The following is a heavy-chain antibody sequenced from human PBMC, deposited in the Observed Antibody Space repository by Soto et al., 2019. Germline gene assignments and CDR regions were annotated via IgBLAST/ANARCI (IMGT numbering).Heavy chain of an antibody. V-gene: IGHV3-21*01. J-gene: IGHJ4*02. CDR2: ISSSSSYI. Sequence: EVQLVESGGGLVKPGGSLRLSCAASGFTFSSYSMNWVRQAPGKGLEWVSSISSSSSYIYYADSVKGRFTISRDNAKNSLYLQMTSLRAEATAVYYCASLRCSGGSCYPLAYWGQGTLVTVSS. CDR3: ASLRCSGGSCYPLAY. CDR1: GFTFSSYS. D-gene: IGHD2-15*01.